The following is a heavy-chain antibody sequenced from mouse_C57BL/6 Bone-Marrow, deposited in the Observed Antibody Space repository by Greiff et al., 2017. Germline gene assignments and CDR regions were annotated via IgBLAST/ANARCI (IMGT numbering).Heavy chain of an antibody. CDR1: YTFSRRVH. CDR3: SEDSAVYYCACLMMGDSSVSREIFFDY. J-gene: IGHJ2*01. CDR2: GQGLEWIG. Sequence: QVQLQQSGPELARPWASVKISCQAFYTFSRRVHFAIRDTNYWMQWVKQRPGQGLEWIGAIYPGNGDTSYNQKFKGKATLTADKSSSTAYMQLSSLTSEDSAVYYCACLMMGDSSVSREIFFDYWGQGTTLTVSS. D-gene: IGHD3-2*02. V-gene: IGHV1-87*01.